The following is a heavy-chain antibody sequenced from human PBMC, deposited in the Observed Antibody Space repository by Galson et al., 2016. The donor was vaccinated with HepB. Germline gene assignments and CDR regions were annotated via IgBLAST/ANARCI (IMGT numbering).Heavy chain of an antibody. V-gene: IGHV1-69*13. D-gene: IGHD2-21*02. Sequence: SVKVSCKASGGTFSSYAINWVRQAPGQGLEWMGRIIPFFGTPNYAQKLQGRVTITADESTSTVYMELSSLRSEDTAVYYCARAYSVVATAPPYWYLDLWGRGTLVTVSS. CDR3: ARAYSVVATAPPYWYLDL. CDR2: IIPFFGTP. CDR1: GGTFSSYA. J-gene: IGHJ2*01.